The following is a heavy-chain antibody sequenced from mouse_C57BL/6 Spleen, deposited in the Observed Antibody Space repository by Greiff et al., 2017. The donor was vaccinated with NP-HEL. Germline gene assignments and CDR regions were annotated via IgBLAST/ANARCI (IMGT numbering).Heavy chain of an antibody. D-gene: IGHD2-2*01. CDR2: IDPETGGT. Sequence: QVQLQQSGAELVRPGASVTLSCKASGYTFTDYEMHWVKQTPVHGLEWIGAIDPETGGTAYNQKFKGKAILTADKSSSTAYMELRSLTSEDSAVYYCTGSMVTTDQAWFAYWGQGTLVTVSA. J-gene: IGHJ3*01. V-gene: IGHV1-15*01. CDR1: GYTFTDYE. CDR3: TGSMVTTDQAWFAY.